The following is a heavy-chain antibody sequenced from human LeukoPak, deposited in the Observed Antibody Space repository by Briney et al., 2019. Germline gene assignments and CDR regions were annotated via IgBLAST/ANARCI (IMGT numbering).Heavy chain of an antibody. V-gene: IGHV1-69*04. CDR1: GGTFSSYA. Sequence: SVTVSCTASGGTFSSYAISWVRQAPGQGLEWMGMIIPIFGIANYSQKFQGRVTITADKSTSTAYMELSSLRSEDTAVYYCARDRGTGTPDYWGQGTLVTVSS. J-gene: IGHJ4*02. CDR2: IIPIFGIA. D-gene: IGHD1-1*01. CDR3: ARDRGTGTPDY.